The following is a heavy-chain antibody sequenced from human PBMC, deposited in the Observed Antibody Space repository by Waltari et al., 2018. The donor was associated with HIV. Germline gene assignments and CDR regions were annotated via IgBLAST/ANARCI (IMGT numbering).Heavy chain of an antibody. D-gene: IGHD6-13*01. V-gene: IGHV2-5*01. CDR1: GFSLTTSGVG. J-gene: IGHJ4*02. CDR2: IYWNDDR. Sequence: QITLKESGPTLLQPTQTLTLTCTFPGFSLTTSGVGVGWILQPPGKALEWLAIIYWNDDRRYSPSLMNRVTISKDTSKNQVVLRLTNMDPVDTATYCCAHRRAGYSGGWYTRGCDYWGQGTLVTVSS. CDR3: AHRRAGYSGGWYTRGCDY.